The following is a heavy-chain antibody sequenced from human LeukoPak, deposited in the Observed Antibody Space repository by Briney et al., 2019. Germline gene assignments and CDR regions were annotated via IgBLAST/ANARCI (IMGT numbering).Heavy chain of an antibody. Sequence: PGGSLRLSCAASGFTFSSYTMNWVRQAPGRGLEWVSYISTSGNTIYCADSVKGRFTISRDNARNSLYLQMNSLRVEDTAVYYCARGWVASTRSLDYWGQGTLVTVSS. CDR3: ARGWVASTRSLDY. V-gene: IGHV3-48*04. J-gene: IGHJ4*02. CDR2: ISTSGNTI. D-gene: IGHD2-2*01. CDR1: GFTFSSYT.